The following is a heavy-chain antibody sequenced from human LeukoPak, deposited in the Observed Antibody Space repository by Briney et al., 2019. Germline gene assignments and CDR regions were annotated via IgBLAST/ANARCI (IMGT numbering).Heavy chain of an antibody. V-gene: IGHV3-23*01. CDR2: ISGSDVNR. CDR1: GFTFSTYA. D-gene: IGHD6-13*01. J-gene: IGHJ4*02. Sequence: GGSLRLSCSASGFTFSTYAIGSVRQPRGRGLECVSAISGSDVNRYYADSVKCRFTISRDNSKTTLYLQMNSLRAEDTAVYYCAKRPSSSPKTDYFDYWGQGTLVTVSS. CDR3: AKRPSSSPKTDYFDY.